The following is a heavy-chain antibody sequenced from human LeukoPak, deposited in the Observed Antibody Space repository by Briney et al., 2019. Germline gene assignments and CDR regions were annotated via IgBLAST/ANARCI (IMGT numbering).Heavy chain of an antibody. CDR1: GGSISSYY. CDR3: ARDSLGGGPDFDY. V-gene: IGHV4-59*12. CDR2: IYYSGST. J-gene: IGHJ4*02. D-gene: IGHD3-16*01. Sequence: SETLSLTCTVSGGSISSYYWSWIRQPPGKGLEWIGYIYYSGSTNYNPSLKSRVTISIDTSRNQFSLKLSSVTAADTAVYYCARDSLGGGPDFDYWGQGTLVTVSA.